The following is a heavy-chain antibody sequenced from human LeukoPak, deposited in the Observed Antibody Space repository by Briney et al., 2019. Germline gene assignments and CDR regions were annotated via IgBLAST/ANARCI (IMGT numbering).Heavy chain of an antibody. J-gene: IGHJ6*03. CDR3: AREGWLGYCSGGSCYDYYYYYMDV. D-gene: IGHD2-15*01. Sequence: PGGSLRLSCAASGFTFDDYGMSWVRQAPGKGLEWVSGINWNGGSTGYADSVKGRFTISRDNAKNSLYLQMNSLRAEDTALYYCAREGWLGYCSGGSCYDYYYYYMDVWGKGTTVTVSS. CDR2: INWNGGST. CDR1: GFTFDDYG. V-gene: IGHV3-20*04.